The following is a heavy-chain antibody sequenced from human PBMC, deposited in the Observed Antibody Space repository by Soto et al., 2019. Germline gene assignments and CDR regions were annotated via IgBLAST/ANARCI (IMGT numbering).Heavy chain of an antibody. CDR2: IYWDNDK. CDR3: ARSLWFGEPH. D-gene: IGHD3-10*01. J-gene: IGHJ4*02. CDR1: GFSLSTTGVG. V-gene: IGHV2-5*02. Sequence: QITLKESGPTLVKPTQTLTLTCSFSGFSLSTTGVGVGWIRQSPGKALEWLAIIYWDNDKRYSPSLKSRVTITKDTSKNQVVLTVTNMDPLDTGTYYCARSLWFGEPHWGQGALVTVSS.